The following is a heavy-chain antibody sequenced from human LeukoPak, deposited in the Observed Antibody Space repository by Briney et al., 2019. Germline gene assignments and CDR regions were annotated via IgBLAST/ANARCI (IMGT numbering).Heavy chain of an antibody. CDR1: GGSFSGYY. CDR3: ARELRSPTVTTSFRPNCYYYMDV. D-gene: IGHD4-17*01. V-gene: IGHV4-34*01. J-gene: IGHJ6*03. Sequence: SETLSLTCAVYGGSFSGYYWSWIRQPPGKGLEWIGEINHSGSTNYNPSLKSRVTISVDTSKNQFSLKLSSVTAADTAVYYCARELRSPTVTTSFRPNCYYYMDVWGKGTTVTVSS. CDR2: INHSGST.